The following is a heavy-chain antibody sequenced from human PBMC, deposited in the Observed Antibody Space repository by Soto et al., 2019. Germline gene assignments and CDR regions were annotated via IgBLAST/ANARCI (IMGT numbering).Heavy chain of an antibody. CDR2: ISSSSSYI. CDR3: ARDHDSSGRDY. D-gene: IGHD3-22*01. CDR1: GFTFSSYS. Sequence: EVQLVESGGGLVKPGGSLRLSCAASGFTFSSYSMNWVRQAPGKGLEWVSSISSSSSYIYYADSVKGRFTISRDNAKKSLYLQMNSLRAEDTAVYYCARDHDSSGRDYWGQGTLVTVSS. V-gene: IGHV3-21*01. J-gene: IGHJ4*02.